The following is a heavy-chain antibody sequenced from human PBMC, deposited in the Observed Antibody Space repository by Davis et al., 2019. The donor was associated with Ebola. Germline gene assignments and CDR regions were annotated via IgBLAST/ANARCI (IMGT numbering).Heavy chain of an antibody. CDR1: GYTFNSHG. CDR2: ISAYNGHT. CDR3: ARGRNGGWDFDY. V-gene: IGHV1-18*01. J-gene: IGHJ4*02. D-gene: IGHD6-19*01. Sequence: ASVQVSCKASGYTFNSHGISRVRQAPGQGLEWMAWISAYNGHTNYAQKFQGRLNLTTDTSTSTVYMELRSLTSDDTAEYYCARGRNGGWDFDYWGQGTRVTVSS.